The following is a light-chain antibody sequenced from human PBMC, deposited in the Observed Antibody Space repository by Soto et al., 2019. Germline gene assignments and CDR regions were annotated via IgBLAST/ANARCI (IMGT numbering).Light chain of an antibody. V-gene: IGKV3-20*01. Sequence: EIVLTQSPGTLSLSPGERATLSCRASQSISSSYLAWYQQKPGQAPRLLVYGASRRATGIPDRFSGSGSGTDFTLTISRLEPEDFAVYYCQQYGSSLFTFGPWTKVDIK. CDR1: QSISSSY. J-gene: IGKJ3*01. CDR3: QQYGSSLFT. CDR2: GAS.